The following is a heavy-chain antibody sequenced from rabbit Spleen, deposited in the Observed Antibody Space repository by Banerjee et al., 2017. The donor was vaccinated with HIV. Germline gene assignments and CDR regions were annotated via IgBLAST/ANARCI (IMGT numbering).Heavy chain of an antibody. V-gene: IGHV1S45*01. CDR1: GFDFSRGYD. J-gene: IGHJ4*01. CDR3: ARDAGSGHYIDAYFDL. D-gene: IGHD8-1*01. Sequence: QQQLEESGGGLVKPGGTLTLTCKASGFDFSRGYDMCWVRQAPGKGLEWIGCIYTGNVKTYYASWAKGRFTISKTSSTTVTLQMTSLTVADTATYFCARDAGSGHYIDAYFDLWGPGTLVTVS. CDR2: IYTGNVKT.